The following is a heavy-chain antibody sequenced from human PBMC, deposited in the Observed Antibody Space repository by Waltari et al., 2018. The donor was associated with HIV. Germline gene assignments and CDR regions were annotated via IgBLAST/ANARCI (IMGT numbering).Heavy chain of an antibody. Sequence: VQLVESGGGLVQPGGSLSLSCAAPGFTFSNYWMTWDRRTPGKGLEWVANRKQDGSERYYVDSVKGRFTISRDNAKNSLYLQMNSLTAEDTAVYYCARDQRSMASFDYWGQGTLVTVSS. CDR3: ARDQRSMASFDY. V-gene: IGHV3-7*01. CDR2: RKQDGSER. CDR1: GFTFSNYW. J-gene: IGHJ4*02. D-gene: IGHD3-10*01.